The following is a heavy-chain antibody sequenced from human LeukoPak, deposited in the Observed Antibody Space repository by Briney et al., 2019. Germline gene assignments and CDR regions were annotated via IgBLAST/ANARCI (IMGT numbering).Heavy chain of an antibody. V-gene: IGHV3-23*01. CDR2: ITSNGGGT. D-gene: IGHD1-26*01. Sequence: GGSLRLSCAASAFTFSSYDMSWVRQAPGKGLEWVSGITSNGGGTYYADSVKGRFTISRDNSKNTLFLQLNSLRAEDTAVYYCAKHLTGNYYGAFDIWGQGTMVTVSS. CDR1: AFTFSSYD. CDR3: AKHLTGNYYGAFDI. J-gene: IGHJ3*02.